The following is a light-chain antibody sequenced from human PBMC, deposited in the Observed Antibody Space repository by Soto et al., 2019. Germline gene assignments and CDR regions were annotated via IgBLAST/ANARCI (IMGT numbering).Light chain of an antibody. CDR3: QQYNSFRT. J-gene: IGKJ1*01. CDR2: DAS. V-gene: IGKV3-20*01. CDR1: QSVSSSY. Sequence: EIVLTQSPGTLSLSPGERATLSCRASQSVSSSYLVWYQQKPSQAPRLLIYDASNRATGIPARFSGSGSGTDFTLTISSLQPDDFATYYCQQYNSFRTFGQGTKVDIK.